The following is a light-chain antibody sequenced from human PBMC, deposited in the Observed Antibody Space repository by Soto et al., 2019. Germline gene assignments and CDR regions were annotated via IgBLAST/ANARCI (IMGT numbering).Light chain of an antibody. V-gene: IGKV3-11*01. CDR2: EAS. Sequence: EIVLTQSPATLSLSPGERATLSCRASQSVSSYLAWYQQKPGQAPRLLMYEASTRATGIPARFSGGGSGTDFTLTISSLEPEDFAVYYCQQRSNWPITFGQGTRLEIK. CDR3: QQRSNWPIT. J-gene: IGKJ5*01. CDR1: QSVSSY.